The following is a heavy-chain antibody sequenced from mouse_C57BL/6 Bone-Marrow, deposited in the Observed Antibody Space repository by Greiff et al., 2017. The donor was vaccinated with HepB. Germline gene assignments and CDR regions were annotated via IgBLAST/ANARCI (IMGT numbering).Heavy chain of an antibody. CDR2: IWSGGST. Sequence: VKVVESGPGLVQPSQSLSITCTVSGFSLTSYGVHWVRQSPGKGLEWLGVIWSGGSTDYNAAFISRLSISKDNSKSQVFFKMNSLQADDTAIYYCARLNYYGSSPFDYWGQGTTLTVSS. J-gene: IGHJ2*01. CDR3: ARLNYYGSSPFDY. CDR1: GFSLTSYG. V-gene: IGHV2-2*01. D-gene: IGHD1-1*01.